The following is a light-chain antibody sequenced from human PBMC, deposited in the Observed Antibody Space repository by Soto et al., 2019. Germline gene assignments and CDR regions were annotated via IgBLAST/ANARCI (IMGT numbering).Light chain of an antibody. CDR3: GQFVSSPPRT. V-gene: IGKV3-20*01. J-gene: IGKJ1*01. CDR2: GVS. CDR1: QSVGDTF. Sequence: EIVLTQSPGTLSLSPGEKATLSCRASQSVGDTFLSGYQQKPGLAPRLLIYGVSNRATGIPDRFSGSGSGTDFILTISRLEPEDFALYYCGQFVSSPPRTFGQGTKVEIK.